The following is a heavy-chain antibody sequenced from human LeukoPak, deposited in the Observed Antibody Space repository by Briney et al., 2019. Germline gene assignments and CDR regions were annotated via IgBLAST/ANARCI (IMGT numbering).Heavy chain of an antibody. CDR3: ATNYDILTGYVPGYFDL. J-gene: IGHJ2*01. Sequence: ASVKVSCKASGYTFTGYYMHWVRQAPGQGLEWMGWINPNSGGTNYAQKFQGRVTMTRDTSISTAYMELSRLRSDDTAVYYCATNYDILTGYVPGYFDLWGRGTLVTVSS. V-gene: IGHV1-2*02. CDR1: GYTFTGYY. CDR2: INPNSGGT. D-gene: IGHD3-9*01.